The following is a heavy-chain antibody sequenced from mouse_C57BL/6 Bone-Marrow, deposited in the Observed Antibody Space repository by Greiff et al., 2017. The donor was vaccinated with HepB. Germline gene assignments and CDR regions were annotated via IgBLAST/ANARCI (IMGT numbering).Heavy chain of an antibody. Sequence: EVKLQESGPGLVKPSQSLSLTCSVTGYSITSGYYWNWIRQFPGNKLEWMGYISYDGSNNYNPSLKNRISITRDTSKNQFFLKLNSVTTEDTATYYCARGEGFLAWFADWGQGTLVTVSA. CDR1: GYSITSGYY. CDR3: ARGEGFLAWFAD. D-gene: IGHD2-10*02. J-gene: IGHJ3*01. CDR2: ISYDGSN. V-gene: IGHV3-6*01.